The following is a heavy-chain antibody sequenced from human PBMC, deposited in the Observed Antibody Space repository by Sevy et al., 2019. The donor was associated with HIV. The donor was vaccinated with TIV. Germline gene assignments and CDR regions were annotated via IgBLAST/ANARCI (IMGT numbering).Heavy chain of an antibody. V-gene: IGHV3-49*04. CDR2: LKSDVYGGTV. CDR1: GFTFGDYC. Sequence: GGSLRLSCTASGFTFGDYCMSWVRQAPGKGLEWVAFLKSDVYGGTVDHAASVRGRFLISTDDSKTIAYLQMNDLKTEDTGVYYCTRWKAAQSIFDYWGQGALVTVSS. CDR3: TRWKAAQSIFDY. D-gene: IGHD6-13*01. J-gene: IGHJ4*02.